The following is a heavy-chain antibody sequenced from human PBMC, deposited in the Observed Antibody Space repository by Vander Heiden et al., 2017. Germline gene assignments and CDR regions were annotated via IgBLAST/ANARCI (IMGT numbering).Heavy chain of an antibody. CDR2: IGSDGGGP. Sequence: EVQLVESGGGLVQPGGSLGLSCSASGFTFSSHAMHWVRQAPGKGLEYISSIGSDGGGPYYADSVKGRFTISRDNSNNALYLQMSSLRPEDTAVYYCVRKGIVVVTLDIWGQGTMVTVSS. J-gene: IGHJ3*02. D-gene: IGHD3-22*01. CDR1: GFTFSSHA. V-gene: IGHV3-64D*06. CDR3: VRKGIVVVTLDI.